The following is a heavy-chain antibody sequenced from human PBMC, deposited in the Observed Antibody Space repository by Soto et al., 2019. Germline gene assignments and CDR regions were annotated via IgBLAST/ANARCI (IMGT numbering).Heavy chain of an antibody. D-gene: IGHD1-26*01. V-gene: IGHV1-24*01. CDR1: GYTLTELS. CDR3: PTSIPKYTTNVPGAFDS. J-gene: IGHJ4*02. Sequence: GASVKVSCKVSGYTLTELSMHWVRQAPGKGLEWMGGFDPEDGETIYAQKFQGRVTMTEDTSTDTAYMELSSLRSEDTAVYYCPTSIPKYTTNVPGAFDSWGQGTVVTVSS. CDR2: FDPEDGET.